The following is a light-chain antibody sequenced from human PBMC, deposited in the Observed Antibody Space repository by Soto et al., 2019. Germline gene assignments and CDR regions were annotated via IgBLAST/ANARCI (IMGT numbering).Light chain of an antibody. J-gene: IGKJ4*01. CDR3: QQRSNWPLT. CDR1: QSVSSY. V-gene: IGKV3-11*01. Sequence: EIVLTRSPAALSLSPGERATLSCRASQSVSSYLAWYQQKPGQAPRLLIYDAPNRATGIPARFSGSGSGTDFTLTISSLEPEDFAVYYCQQRSNWPLTFGGGTKVDIK. CDR2: DAP.